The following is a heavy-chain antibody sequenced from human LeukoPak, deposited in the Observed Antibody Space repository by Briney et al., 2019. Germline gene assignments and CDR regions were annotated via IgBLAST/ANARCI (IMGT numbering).Heavy chain of an antibody. J-gene: IGHJ6*03. CDR2: IYYSGST. CDR1: GGSISSSSYY. CDR3: ARQPAMVRGGYYYMDV. V-gene: IGHV4-39*01. D-gene: IGHD3-10*01. Sequence: SETLSLTCTVSGGSISSSSYYWGWIRQPPGKGLEWIGSIYYSGSTYYNPSLKSRVTISVDTSKNQFSLKLSSVTAAETAVYYCARQPAMVRGGYYYMDVWGKGTTVTISS.